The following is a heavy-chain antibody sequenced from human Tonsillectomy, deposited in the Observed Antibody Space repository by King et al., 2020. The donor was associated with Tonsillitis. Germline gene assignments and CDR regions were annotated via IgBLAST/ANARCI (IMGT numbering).Heavy chain of an antibody. CDR2: IYPGDSDT. CDR1: GYTFTSYW. V-gene: IGHV5-51*03. CDR3: ARLPHEGYSYGLGWFDP. D-gene: IGHD5-18*01. Sequence: QLVQSGAEVKKPGESLKISCKGSGYTFTSYWIAWVRQMPGKGLEWMGIIYPGDSDTRYSPSFQGQVTISADKSISTTYLQWSRRKASDTAMYYCARLPHEGYSYGLGWFDPWGQGTLVTVSS. J-gene: IGHJ5*02.